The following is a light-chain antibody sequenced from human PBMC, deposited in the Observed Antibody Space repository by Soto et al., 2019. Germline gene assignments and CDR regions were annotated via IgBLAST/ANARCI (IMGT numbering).Light chain of an antibody. CDR2: GAS. CDR3: QQNDSSPSWP. CDR1: QSVTNSY. Sequence: IVLTQSPDTLSLSPGEGATLSFRASQSVTNSYLAWYQQKPGQAPRLLIYGASSRATGIPDRFSGSGSETDFTLTISRLESEDFAVYYCQQNDSSPSWPFGQGTMVDIK. J-gene: IGKJ1*01. V-gene: IGKV3-20*01.